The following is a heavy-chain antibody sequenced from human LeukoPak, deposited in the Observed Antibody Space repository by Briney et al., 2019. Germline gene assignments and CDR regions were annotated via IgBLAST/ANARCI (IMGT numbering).Heavy chain of an antibody. V-gene: IGHV3-21*01. CDR2: ITGSAGST. CDR1: GFTFSSYA. Sequence: GGSLRLSCAASGFTFSSYAMTWVRQAPGKGLEGVSSITGSAGSTYYADSVKGRFTISRDNAKNSLYLQMNSLRAEDTAVYYCARVSVTMIVVATFDYWGQGTLVTVSS. CDR3: ARVSVTMIVVATFDY. D-gene: IGHD3-22*01. J-gene: IGHJ4*02.